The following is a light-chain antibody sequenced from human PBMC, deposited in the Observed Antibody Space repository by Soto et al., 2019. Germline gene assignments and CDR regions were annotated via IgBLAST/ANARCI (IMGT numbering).Light chain of an antibody. CDR2: GAS. J-gene: IGKJ4*01. CDR1: QSVSNNY. CDR3: QQRSNWPLT. V-gene: IGKV3-11*01. Sequence: EIVLTQPPGTLSLSPGERATLSCRASQSVSNNYLAWYQQKPGQAPRLLIYGASNRATGIPARFSGSGSGTDFTLTISSLEPEDFAVYYCQQRSNWPLTFGGGTKVDIK.